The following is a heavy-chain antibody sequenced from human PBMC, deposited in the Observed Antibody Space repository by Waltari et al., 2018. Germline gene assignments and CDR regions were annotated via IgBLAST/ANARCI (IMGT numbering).Heavy chain of an antibody. V-gene: IGHV3-7*01. CDR3: ARDDNINGASDAFDI. Sequence: EVSLVESGGDLAQPGESLRLSCAASGFSLTNYWMRWVRQVPGKERWWVAVINESGSKKYYVDWVKCRFTISRDNAKNAVDLQMNSLRVEDTAVYYCARDDNINGASDAFDIWGQGTMVTVSS. J-gene: IGHJ3*02. CDR2: INESGSKK. D-gene: IGHD2-8*01. CDR1: GFSLTNYW.